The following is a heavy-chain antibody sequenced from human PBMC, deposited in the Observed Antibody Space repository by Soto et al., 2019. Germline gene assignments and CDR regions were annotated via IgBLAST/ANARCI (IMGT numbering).Heavy chain of an antibody. J-gene: IGHJ4*02. Sequence: LRLSCQGSGFTYSNYWMSWVRQSPGKRLEWVANIREDGTETDYIDSVKGRFTISRDNAKNSLYLQMNSLRAEDTAVYFCARDLLFYDFWTGYPTLFDYWGQGALVTVSS. CDR1: GFTYSNYW. D-gene: IGHD3-3*01. CDR2: IREDGTET. CDR3: ARDLLFYDFWTGYPTLFDY. V-gene: IGHV3-7*01.